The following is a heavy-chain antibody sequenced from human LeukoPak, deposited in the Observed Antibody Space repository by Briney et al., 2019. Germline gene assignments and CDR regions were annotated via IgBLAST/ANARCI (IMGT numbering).Heavy chain of an antibody. Sequence: GGSLRLSCAASGFSISSYWVHWVRQAPGKGLVWVSRINTDGRSTSYADSVKGRFTISRDNAKNTLYLQMNSLRAEDTALYYCASQAYSSSPSVGYWGQGILVTVSS. CDR2: INTDGRST. D-gene: IGHD6-6*01. V-gene: IGHV3-74*01. CDR1: GFSISSYW. CDR3: ASQAYSSSPSVGY. J-gene: IGHJ4*02.